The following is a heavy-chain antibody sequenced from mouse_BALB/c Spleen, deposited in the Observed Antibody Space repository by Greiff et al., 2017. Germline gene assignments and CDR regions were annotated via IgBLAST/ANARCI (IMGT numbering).Heavy chain of an antibody. CDR1: GYSFTGYY. J-gene: IGHJ1*01. CDR3: ARNPYGNTSYFDV. D-gene: IGHD2-1*01. V-gene: IGHV1S34*01. CDR2: ISCYNGAT. Sequence: LVKTGASVKISCKASGYSFTGYYMHWVKQSHGKSLEWIGYISCYNGATSYNQKFKGKATFTVDTSSSTAYMQFNSLTSEDSAVYYCARNPYGNTSYFDVWGAGTTVTVSS.